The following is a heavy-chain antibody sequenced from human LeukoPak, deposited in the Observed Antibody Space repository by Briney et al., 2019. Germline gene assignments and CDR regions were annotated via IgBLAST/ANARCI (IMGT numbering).Heavy chain of an antibody. V-gene: IGHV4-39*07. J-gene: IGHJ4*02. D-gene: IGHD3-10*01. Sequence: SETLSLTCTVSGASIISPYYWGWIRQPPGKGLEWIGSIYYSGSTYYNPSLKSRVTISVDTSKNQFSLKLSSVTAADTAVYYCAHSTLIRVRGVIRGSTGELFDYWGQGTLVTVSS. CDR3: AHSTLIRVRGVIRGSTGELFDY. CDR1: GASIISPYY. CDR2: IYYSGST.